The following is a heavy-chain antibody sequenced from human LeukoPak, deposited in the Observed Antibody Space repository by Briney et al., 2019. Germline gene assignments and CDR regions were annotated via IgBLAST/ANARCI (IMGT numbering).Heavy chain of an antibody. V-gene: IGHV3-23*01. CDR2: ISGSGGCT. Sequence: GGSLRLSCAASGFTFSSYGMSWVRQAPGKGLEWVSAISGSGGCTYYADSVKGRFTISRDNSKNTLYLQMNSLRAEDTAVYYCAKEQSLHPLDYMDVWGKGTTVTVSS. J-gene: IGHJ6*03. CDR3: AKEQSLHPLDYMDV. D-gene: IGHD4-11*01. CDR1: GFTFSSYG.